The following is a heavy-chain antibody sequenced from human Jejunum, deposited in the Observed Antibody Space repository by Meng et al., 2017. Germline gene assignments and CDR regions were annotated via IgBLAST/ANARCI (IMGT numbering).Heavy chain of an antibody. D-gene: IGHD4-17*01. V-gene: IGHV4-31*03. CDR3: ARGEFLRIGDS. CDR2: IYYSGTT. Sequence: SETLSLTCTVSGGSITSAGYYWSWIRQHPGKGLEWIGYIYYSGTTSYSPSLKSRVTISVESSKNQFSLNLTSVTAADTAVYYCARGEFLRIGDSWGQGTLVTVSS. CDR1: GGSITSAGYY. J-gene: IGHJ4*02.